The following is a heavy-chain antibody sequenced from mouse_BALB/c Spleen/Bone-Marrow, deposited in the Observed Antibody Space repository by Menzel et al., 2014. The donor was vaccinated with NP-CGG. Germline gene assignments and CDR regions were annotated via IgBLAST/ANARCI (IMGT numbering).Heavy chain of an antibody. V-gene: IGHV1S29*02. CDR2: IYPYNGGT. CDR1: GYTFTDYN. J-gene: IGHJ1*01. Sequence: VQLQQPGPELVKPGASVKISCKASGYTFTDYNMHWVKQSHGKSLEWIGYIYPYNGGTGYSQKFKSKATLTVDNSSSTAYMELRSLTSEDSAVYYCARFRYDRYFDVWGAGTTVTVSS. D-gene: IGHD2-14*01. CDR3: ARFRYDRYFDV.